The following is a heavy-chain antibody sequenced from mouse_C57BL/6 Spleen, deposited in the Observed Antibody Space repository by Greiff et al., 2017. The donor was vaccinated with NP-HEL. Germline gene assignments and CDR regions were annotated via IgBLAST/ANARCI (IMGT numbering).Heavy chain of an antibody. CDR3: ARRYSNSWYFDV. CDR1: GYTFTSYW. CDR2: IYPSDSET. J-gene: IGHJ1*03. D-gene: IGHD2-5*01. Sequence: QVQLQQPGAELVRPGSSVKLSCKASGYTFTSYWMDWVKQRPGQGLEWIGNIYPSDSETHYNQKFKDKATLTVDKSSSTAYMQLSSLTSEDSAVYYCARRYSNSWYFDVWGTGTTVTVSS. V-gene: IGHV1-61*01.